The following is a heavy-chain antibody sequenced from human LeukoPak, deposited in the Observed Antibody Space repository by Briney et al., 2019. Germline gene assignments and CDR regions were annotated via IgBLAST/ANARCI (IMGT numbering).Heavy chain of an antibody. J-gene: IGHJ3*02. CDR3: ARGTNNAFDI. CDR1: GFTFSSYW. V-gene: IGHV3-74*01. Sequence: PGGSLRLSCAASGFTFSSYWMHWVRRAPGKGLVWVSRINSDGSSTSYADSVKGRFTISRDNAENSLYLQMNSLRAEDTAVYYCARGTNNAFDIWGQGTIVTVSS. CDR2: INSDGSST. D-gene: IGHD2-2*01.